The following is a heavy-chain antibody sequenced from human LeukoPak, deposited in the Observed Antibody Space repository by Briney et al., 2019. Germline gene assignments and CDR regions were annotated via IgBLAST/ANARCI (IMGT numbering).Heavy chain of an antibody. V-gene: IGHV5-51*01. CDR1: GYSFTSYW. Sequence: KVGESLKISCKGSGYSFTSYWIGWVRQMLGKGLEWMGIIYPGDSDTRYSPPFQGQVTISADKSISTAYLQWSSLKASDTAMYYCARHLSAYYYGSGSPHLFDYWGQGTLVTVSS. D-gene: IGHD3-10*01. CDR3: ARHLSAYYYGSGSPHLFDY. J-gene: IGHJ4*02. CDR2: IYPGDSDT.